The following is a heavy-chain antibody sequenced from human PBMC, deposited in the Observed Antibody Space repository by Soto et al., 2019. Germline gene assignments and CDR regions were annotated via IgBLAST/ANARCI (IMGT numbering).Heavy chain of an antibody. J-gene: IGHJ3*01. CDR2: IFHGGNT. V-gene: IGHV4-38-2*01. D-gene: IGHD2-15*01. CDR3: ARARWYDAFDV. CDR1: GFFISSGNY. Sequence: SETLSLTCAVSGFFISSGNYWGWIRKPPGKGLEWIGSIFHGGNTYYNPSLKSRVTISVDMSKNQSSLKLNSVTAADTAVYYCARARWYDAFDVWGQGTVVTVSS.